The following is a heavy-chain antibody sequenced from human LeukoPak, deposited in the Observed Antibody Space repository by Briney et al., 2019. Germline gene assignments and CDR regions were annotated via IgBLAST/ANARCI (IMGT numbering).Heavy chain of an antibody. CDR3: ARDGGSGIFTSGSFDY. D-gene: IGHD3-10*01. CDR1: GGSISSYY. J-gene: IGHJ4*02. CDR2: IYYSGST. V-gene: IGHV4-59*12. Sequence: PSETLSLTCTVSGGSISSYYWSWIRQPPGKGLEWIGYIYYSGSTNYNPSLKSRVTISVDTSKNQFSLKLSSVTAADTAVYYCARDGGSGIFTSGSFDYWGQGTLVTVSS.